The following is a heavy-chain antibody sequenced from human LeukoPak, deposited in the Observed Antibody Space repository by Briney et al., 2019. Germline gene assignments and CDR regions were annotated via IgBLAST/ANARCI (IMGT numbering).Heavy chain of an antibody. J-gene: IGHJ4*02. CDR1: GGSISTYY. D-gene: IGHD6-19*01. CDR3: ARGPPGYSSGWSFDY. V-gene: IGHV4-59*01. CDR2: IYYSGST. Sequence: SETLSLTCTVSGGSISTYYWSWIRQPPGKGLEWIGYIYYSGSTNYNPSLKSRVTISVDTSKNQFSLKLSSVTAADTAVYYCARGPPGYSSGWSFDYWGQGTLVTVSS.